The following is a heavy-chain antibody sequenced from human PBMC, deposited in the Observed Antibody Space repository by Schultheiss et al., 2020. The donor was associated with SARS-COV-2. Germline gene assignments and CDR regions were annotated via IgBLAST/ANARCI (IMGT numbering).Heavy chain of an antibody. CDR2: IYYSGST. V-gene: IGHV4-59*06. D-gene: IGHD5-12*01. Sequence: SETLSLTCTVSGGSISSYYWSWIRQPPGKGLEWIGYIYYSGSTYYNPSLKSLVTISVDTSKNQFSLKLSSVTAADTAVYYCTRGKMVEWLRNLGPYDAFDIWGQGTMVTVSS. CDR1: GGSISSYY. J-gene: IGHJ3*02. CDR3: TRGKMVEWLRNLGPYDAFDI.